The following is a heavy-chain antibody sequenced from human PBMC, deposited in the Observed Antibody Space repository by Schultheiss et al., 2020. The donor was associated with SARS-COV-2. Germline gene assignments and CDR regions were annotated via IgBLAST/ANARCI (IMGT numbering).Heavy chain of an antibody. Sequence: GGSLRLSCAASGFTFSSYGMHWVRQAPGKGLEWVSAISGSGGSTYYADSVKGRFTISRDNAKNSLYLQMNSLRAEDTALYYCAKAGWNYGYYWGQGTLVTVSS. D-gene: IGHD1-7*01. V-gene: IGHV3-23*01. CDR1: GFTFSSYG. CDR3: AKAGWNYGYY. J-gene: IGHJ4*02. CDR2: ISGSGGST.